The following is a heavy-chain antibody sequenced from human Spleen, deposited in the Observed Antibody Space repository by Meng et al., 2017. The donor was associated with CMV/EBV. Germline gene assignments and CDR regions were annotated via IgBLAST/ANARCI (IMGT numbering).Heavy chain of an antibody. Sequence: QVQLQQWGAGLLXXXXXLXLTCAVSGGSISRSDWWSWVRQPSGKGLEWIGETSHSGSTNYSPSLKSRVTISLDKSKNQLSLKLNSVTAADTAVYYCASSDYYRSDYWGQGTLVTVSS. D-gene: IGHD3-22*01. CDR3: ASSDYYRSDY. CDR1: GGSISRSDW. V-gene: IGHV4-4*02. CDR2: TSHSGST. J-gene: IGHJ4*02.